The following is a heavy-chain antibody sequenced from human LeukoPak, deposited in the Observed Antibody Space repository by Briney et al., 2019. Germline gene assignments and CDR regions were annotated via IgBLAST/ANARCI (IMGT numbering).Heavy chain of an antibody. V-gene: IGHV3-23*01. CDR1: GFTFSTYA. J-gene: IGHJ2*01. CDR2: ISSSGAST. CDR3: AKGPLILSQGYSGWFPPSQYWYFDL. D-gene: IGHD6-19*01. Sequence: QSGGSLRPSCAASGFTFSTYAMSWVRQAPGKGLEWVSTISSSGASTYYADSVKGRFTISRDNSKNTLYLQMNSLRAEDTAVYYCAKGPLILSQGYSGWFPPSQYWYFDLWGRGTLVTVSS.